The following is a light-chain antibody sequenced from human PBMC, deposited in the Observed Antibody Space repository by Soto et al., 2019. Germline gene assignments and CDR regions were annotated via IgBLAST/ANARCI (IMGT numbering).Light chain of an antibody. CDR2: TND. CDR3: AAWDDTSSFV. Sequence: QSVLTQPPSASGTPGQRVIISCSGGSSNIGRNTVNWYQHLPGTAPRLLIYTNDQRPSGVPDRFSGSKSGTSASQAISGLQSEDEADYYCAAWDDTSSFVFGTGTKLTVL. CDR1: SSNIGRNT. V-gene: IGLV1-44*01. J-gene: IGLJ1*01.